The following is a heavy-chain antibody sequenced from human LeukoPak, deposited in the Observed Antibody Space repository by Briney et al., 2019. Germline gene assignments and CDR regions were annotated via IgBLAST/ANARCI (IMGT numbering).Heavy chain of an antibody. D-gene: IGHD6-6*01. V-gene: IGHV1-18*01. CDR2: ISAYNGNT. Sequence: ASVKVSCKASGYTFTSYGISWVRQAPGQGLEWMGWISAYNGNTNYAQKLQGRVTMTTDTSTSTAYMELRSLRSDDTAVYYCARWIGQLAPPAPKYPLDYWGQGTLVTVSS. CDR1: GYTFTSYG. J-gene: IGHJ4*02. CDR3: ARWIGQLAPPAPKYPLDY.